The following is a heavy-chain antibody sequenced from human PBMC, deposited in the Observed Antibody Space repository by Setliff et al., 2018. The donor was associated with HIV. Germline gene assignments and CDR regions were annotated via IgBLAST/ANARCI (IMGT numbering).Heavy chain of an antibody. V-gene: IGHV4-39*01. J-gene: IGHJ4*02. CDR3: AGRGLGYCSGGICYGGDY. CDR2: TYSSGST. Sequence: SETLSLTCTVSAGSISSSSYYWGWIRQPPGKGLEWIGSTYSSGSTYYNPSLKSRVTISVATSKIQFSLKLSSVTAADTAVYYCAGRGLGYCSGGICYGGDYWGQGTLVTVSS. D-gene: IGHD2-15*01. CDR1: AGSISSSSYY.